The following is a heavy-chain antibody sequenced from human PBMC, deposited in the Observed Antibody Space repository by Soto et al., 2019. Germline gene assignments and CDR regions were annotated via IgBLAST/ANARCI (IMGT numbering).Heavy chain of an antibody. V-gene: IGHV3-9*01. Sequence: DVQLVESGGGLVQPGRSLRLSCEGSGFTLDEYAMHWVRQAPGKGLEWVSSISYNSASINYADSVKGRFTVSRDNGKNSLYLQMNSLRPEDTALYYCAKGPSGYDWNNWFDPWGQGTLVTVSS. CDR2: ISYNSASI. J-gene: IGHJ5*02. D-gene: IGHD5-12*01. CDR3: AKGPSGYDWNNWFDP. CDR1: GFTLDEYA.